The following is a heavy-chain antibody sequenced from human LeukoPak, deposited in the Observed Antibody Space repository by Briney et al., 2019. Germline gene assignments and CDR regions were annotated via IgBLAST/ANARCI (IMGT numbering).Heavy chain of an antibody. CDR3: ARGAYYDILTGYYTLSYYFDY. CDR1: GGSFSGYY. J-gene: IGHJ4*02. D-gene: IGHD3-9*01. CDR2: INHSGST. Sequence: SETLSLTCAVYGGSFSGYYWSWIRQPPGKGLEWIGDINHSGSTNYNPSLKSRVTISVDTSKNQFSLKLSSVTAADTAVYYCARGAYYDILTGYYTLSYYFDYWGQGTLVTVSS. V-gene: IGHV4-34*01.